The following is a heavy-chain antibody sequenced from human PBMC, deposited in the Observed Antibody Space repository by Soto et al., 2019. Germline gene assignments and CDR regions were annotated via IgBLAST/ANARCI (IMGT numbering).Heavy chain of an antibody. CDR3: ARSDVLQGDFAAFDI. V-gene: IGHV5-51*01. J-gene: IGHJ3*02. CDR2: IYPGDSDT. Sequence: KGLEWMGIIYPGDSDTRYSPSFQGQVTISADKSISTAYLQWSNLKASDTAMYYCARSDVLQGDFAAFDIWGQGTMVTVSS. D-gene: IGHD3-16*01.